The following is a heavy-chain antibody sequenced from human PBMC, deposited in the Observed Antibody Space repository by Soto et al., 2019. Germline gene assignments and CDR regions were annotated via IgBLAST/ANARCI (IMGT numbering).Heavy chain of an antibody. CDR3: ARSVFP. CDR1: GGSITSGGYY. J-gene: IGHJ5*02. CDR2: IDYSGVT. Sequence: QVQLQESGPGLVKPSQTLFLTCTVSGGSITSGGYYWSWIRQHPGKGLEWIGYIDYSGVTYYNPSLKSRLTISVDTPKNPFSLMLGSVTAADTAVYYCARSVFPWVQGTLVTVSS. V-gene: IGHV4-31*03.